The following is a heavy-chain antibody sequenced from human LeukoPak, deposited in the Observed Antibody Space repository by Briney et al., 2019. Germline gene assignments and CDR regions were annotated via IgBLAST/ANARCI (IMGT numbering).Heavy chain of an antibody. CDR1: GLTFNNFA. CDR3: ANKATTSRYYPFDY. D-gene: IGHD3-22*01. J-gene: IGHJ4*02. CDR2: ILGSGVGT. V-gene: IGHV3-23*01. Sequence: PGGSLRLSCAASGLTFNNFAMSWVRRAPGKGLQWVASILGSGVGTYYTDSVKGRFTISRDNSKNTLYLQMNSLRADDTAVYYCANKATTSRYYPFDYWGQGTLVTVSS.